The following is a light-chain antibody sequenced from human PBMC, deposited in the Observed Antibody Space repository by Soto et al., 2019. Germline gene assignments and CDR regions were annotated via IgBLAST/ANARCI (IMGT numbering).Light chain of an antibody. Sequence: QSVLTQPPSASGTPGQRVTISCSGSSSNIGSNYVYWYQQFPGTAPKLLIYYNSQRPSGVPDRFSGSKSGTSASLAISGLRSEDEADYYCATWDDRLSGRLFGGGTKLTVL. CDR1: SSNIGSNY. V-gene: IGLV1-47*02. CDR2: YNS. J-gene: IGLJ3*02. CDR3: ATWDDRLSGRL.